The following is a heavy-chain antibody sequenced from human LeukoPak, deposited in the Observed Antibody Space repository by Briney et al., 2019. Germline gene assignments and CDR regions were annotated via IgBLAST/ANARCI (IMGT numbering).Heavy chain of an antibody. CDR1: GGSISSYY. CDR2: FHYSGST. D-gene: IGHD3-10*01. Sequence: SETLSLTCTVSGGSISSYYWNWIRQPPGEGLEWMGYFHYSGSTNYNPSLKSRVTISVDTSKNQLSLKLSSVTAADTAVYYCAGGGASGSHLHWFDPWGQGTLVTVSS. CDR3: AGGGASGSHLHWFDP. J-gene: IGHJ5*02. V-gene: IGHV4-59*01.